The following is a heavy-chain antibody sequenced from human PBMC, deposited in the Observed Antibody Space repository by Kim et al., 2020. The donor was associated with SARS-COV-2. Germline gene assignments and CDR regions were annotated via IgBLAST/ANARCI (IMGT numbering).Heavy chain of an antibody. D-gene: IGHD3-10*01. CDR3: AKDLTAYYGSGRPDYYFDY. Sequence: GGSLRLSCAASGFTFSSYAMSWVRQAPGKGLEWVSAISGSGGSTYYADSVKGRFTISRDNSKNTLYLQMNSLRAEDTAVYYCAKDLTAYYGSGRPDYYFDYWGQGTLVTVSS. V-gene: IGHV3-23*01. CDR2: ISGSGGST. J-gene: IGHJ4*02. CDR1: GFTFSSYA.